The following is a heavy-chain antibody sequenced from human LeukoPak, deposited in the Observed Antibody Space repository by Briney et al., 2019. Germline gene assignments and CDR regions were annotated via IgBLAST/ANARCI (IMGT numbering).Heavy chain of an antibody. V-gene: IGHV4-38-2*01. Sequence: PETLSLTCALSGYSISSGYYWGWIRQLPGKGLEWIGRVYHSGSTYFKPCLKSRVTICVDTSKNQFSLKLSSVAAANTAVYYCARGREYDCVWWSYRQYYFDYWGQGTLVTVSS. CDR2: VYHSGST. J-gene: IGHJ4*02. CDR3: ARGREYDCVWWSYRQYYFDY. D-gene: IGHD3-16*02. CDR1: GYSISSGYY.